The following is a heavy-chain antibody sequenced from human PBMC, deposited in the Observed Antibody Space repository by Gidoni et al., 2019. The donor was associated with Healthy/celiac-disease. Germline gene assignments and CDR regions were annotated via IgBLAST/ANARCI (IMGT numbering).Heavy chain of an antibody. CDR3: ASTAGSLILNI. Sequence: QLQLQESGPGLVKPSETLSPTCTVPGGSISSSSYYWGWIRQPPGKGLEWIGSIYYSGSTYYNPSLKSRVTISVDTSKNQFSLKLSSVTAADTAVYYCASTAGSLILNIWGQGTMVTVSS. V-gene: IGHV4-39*07. CDR2: IYYSGST. J-gene: IGHJ3*02. D-gene: IGHD6-19*01. CDR1: GGSISSSSYY.